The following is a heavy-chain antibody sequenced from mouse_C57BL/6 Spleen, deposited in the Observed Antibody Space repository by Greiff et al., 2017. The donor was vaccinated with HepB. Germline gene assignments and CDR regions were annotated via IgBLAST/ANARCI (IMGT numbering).Heavy chain of an antibody. V-gene: IGHV1-80*01. CDR3: ARGEVLYYGTLAWFAY. J-gene: IGHJ3*01. Sequence: QVQLQQSGAELVKPGASVKISCKASGYAFSSYWMNWVKQRPGKGLEWIGQIYPGDGDTNYNGKFKGKATLTADKSSSTAYMQLSSLTSEDSAVYFCARGEVLYYGTLAWFAYWGQGTLVTVSA. CDR1: GYAFSSYW. CDR2: IYPGDGDT. D-gene: IGHD1-1*01.